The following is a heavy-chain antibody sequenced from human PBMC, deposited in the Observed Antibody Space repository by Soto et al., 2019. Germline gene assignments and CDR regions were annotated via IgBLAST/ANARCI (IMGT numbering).Heavy chain of an antibody. Sequence: QVQEVQSGAEVKKPGSSVKVSCKTPGGTFSSSAFSWVRQAPGQGLEWMVGIIPIFGTTDYAPKFQGRVTITADESTSTAYMALSSLTSDDTAVYFCARSGYNYGPFDYWGQGTLVIVSS. CDR2: IIPIFGTT. J-gene: IGHJ4*02. CDR3: ARSGYNYGPFDY. CDR1: GGTFSSSA. V-gene: IGHV1-69*01. D-gene: IGHD5-18*01.